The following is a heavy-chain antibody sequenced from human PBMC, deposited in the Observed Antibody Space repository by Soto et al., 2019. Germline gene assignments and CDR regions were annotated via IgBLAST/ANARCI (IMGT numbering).Heavy chain of an antibody. V-gene: IGHV1-69*13. CDR2: IIPIFGTA. CDR3: ARDSSGKDAFDI. D-gene: IGHD3-22*01. CDR1: GGTFSSYA. J-gene: IGHJ3*02. Sequence: ASVKVSCKASGGTFSSYAISWVRQAPGQGLEWMGGIIPIFGTANYAQKFQGRVTITADESTSTAYMELSSLRSEDTAVYYCARDSSGKDAFDIWGQGTMVTVSS.